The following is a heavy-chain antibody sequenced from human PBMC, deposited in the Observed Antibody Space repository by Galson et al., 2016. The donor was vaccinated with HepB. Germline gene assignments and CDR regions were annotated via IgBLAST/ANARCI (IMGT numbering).Heavy chain of an antibody. J-gene: IGHJ4*02. CDR3: ARGGNWRNYFDY. D-gene: IGHD1-1*01. CDR2: MNPDSGNT. Sequence: SVKVSCKASGYTFTNNDINWIRQAPGQGLEWMGWMNPDSGNTGSAQRFQGRISMTRNTSISTAYMELSSLRSEDTAMYYCARGGNWRNYFDYWGQGALVTDSS. CDR1: GYTFTNND. V-gene: IGHV1-8*01.